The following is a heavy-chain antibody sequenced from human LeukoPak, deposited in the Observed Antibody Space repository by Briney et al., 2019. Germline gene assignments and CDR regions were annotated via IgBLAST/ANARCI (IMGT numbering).Heavy chain of an antibody. V-gene: IGHV3-23*01. CDR1: GFTFTRNA. CDR2: IDGSGGTT. D-gene: IGHD2-2*01. J-gene: IGHJ4*02. Sequence: GGSLRLSCAASGFTFTRNAMAWVRQAPGKGLEWVSAIDGSGGTTFYADSVKGRVTISRVQSTNTVYLQMNSLRADHTAVYYCAKAHCSSTSCSRADNWGQGTLVTVSS. CDR3: AKAHCSSTSCSRADN.